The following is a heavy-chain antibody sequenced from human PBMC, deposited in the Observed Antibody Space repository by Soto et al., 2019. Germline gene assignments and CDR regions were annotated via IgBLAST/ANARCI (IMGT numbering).Heavy chain of an antibody. V-gene: IGHV1-46*03. J-gene: IGHJ4*02. Sequence: QVQLVQPGAEVKKPGASVKFSCKASGYIFTNFYIHWVRQAPGQGLEWIGIINPNGGSTNYAQNCQGRGTMTRDTSTSTGYMDLRSRRSEDTAVYYCTRGLASGDYWGQGTLITVSS. D-gene: IGHD6-6*01. CDR2: INPNGGST. CDR1: GYIFTNFY. CDR3: TRGLASGDY.